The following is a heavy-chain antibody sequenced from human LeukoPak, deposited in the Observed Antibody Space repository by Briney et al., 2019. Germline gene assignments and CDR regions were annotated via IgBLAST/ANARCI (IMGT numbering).Heavy chain of an antibody. J-gene: IGHJ4*02. CDR2: IYYSGST. Sequence: PSQTLSLTCTVSGGSISDAAYYWSWIRQHPGEGLKRIGYIYYSGSTSYNPSLKSRVTISVDTSKNQFSLKLTSVTAADTAVYYCARDPYGGAVAGPLDYWGQGTLVTVSS. D-gene: IGHD6-19*01. CDR3: ARDPYGGAVAGPLDY. V-gene: IGHV4-31*03. CDR1: GGSISDAAYY.